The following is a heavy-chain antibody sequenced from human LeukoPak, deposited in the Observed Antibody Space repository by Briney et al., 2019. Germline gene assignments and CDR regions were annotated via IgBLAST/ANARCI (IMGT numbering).Heavy chain of an antibody. CDR3: ARDREEYCSGGSCSSFDY. V-gene: IGHV3-21*06. CDR2: ISGSSSYI. D-gene: IGHD2-15*01. Sequence: GGSLRLSCAASGITVSRYDMSWVRQAPGKGLEWVSSISGSSSYIYYADSVKGRFTISRDNAKNSLYLQMNSLRGEDTAVYYCARDREEYCSGGSCSSFDYWGQGILVTVSS. CDR1: GITVSRYD. J-gene: IGHJ4*02.